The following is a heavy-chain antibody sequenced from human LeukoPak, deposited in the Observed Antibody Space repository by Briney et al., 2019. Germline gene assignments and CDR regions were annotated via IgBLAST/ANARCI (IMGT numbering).Heavy chain of an antibody. CDR2: INAGNGNT. V-gene: IGHV1-3*01. Sequence: ASVKVSCKASGYTFTSYALHWVRQAPGQRLEWMGWINAGNGNTKYSQNFQGRVTITRDTSASTAYMELSSLRSEDTAVYYCARVYYGSGSYSHFVYWGQGTLVTVSS. CDR3: ARVYYGSGSYSHFVY. CDR1: GYTFTSYA. J-gene: IGHJ4*02. D-gene: IGHD3-10*01.